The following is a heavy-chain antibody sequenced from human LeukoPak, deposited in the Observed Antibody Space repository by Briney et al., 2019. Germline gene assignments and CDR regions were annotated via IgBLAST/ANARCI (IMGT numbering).Heavy chain of an antibody. CDR3: ARDGYGVYY. Sequence: SQTLSLTCTVSGGSISSGSYYWSWIRQPAGKGLEWIGRIYTSGSTNYNPSLKSRVTISVDTSKNQFSLKLSSVTAADTAVYYCARDGYGVYYWGQGTLVTVSS. J-gene: IGHJ4*02. CDR2: IYTSGST. V-gene: IGHV4-61*02. D-gene: IGHD4-17*01. CDR1: GGSISSGSYY.